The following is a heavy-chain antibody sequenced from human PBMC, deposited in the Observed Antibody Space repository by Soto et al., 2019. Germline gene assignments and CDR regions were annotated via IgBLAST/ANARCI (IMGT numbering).Heavy chain of an antibody. Sequence: QITLKESGPTVVKPTETLTLTCTFSGFSLTTSGVGVGWVRQSPGKAPEWLALIYWDDDKRYSTSLKSRLTITKDTSKNQVALTMANVDPADTATYYCAHRVLRTVFGLVTTTAIYFDFWGQGTPVVVSS. D-gene: IGHD3-3*01. V-gene: IGHV2-5*02. CDR2: IYWDDDK. J-gene: IGHJ4*02. CDR1: GFSLTTSGVG. CDR3: AHRVLRTVFGLVTTTAIYFDF.